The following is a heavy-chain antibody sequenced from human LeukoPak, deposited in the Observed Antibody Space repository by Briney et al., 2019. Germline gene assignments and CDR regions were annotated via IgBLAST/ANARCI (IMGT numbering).Heavy chain of an antibody. V-gene: IGHV4-34*01. CDR1: GGSFSGYY. D-gene: IGHD1-1*01. J-gene: IGHJ4*02. Sequence: NPSETLSLTCAVYGGSFSGYYWSWIRQPPGKGLEWIGEINHSGSTNYNPSLKSRVTISVDTPKKQFSLKLSSVTAADTAVYYCARHHGYGVLFDYWGQGILVTVSS. CDR3: ARHHGYGVLFDY. CDR2: INHSGST.